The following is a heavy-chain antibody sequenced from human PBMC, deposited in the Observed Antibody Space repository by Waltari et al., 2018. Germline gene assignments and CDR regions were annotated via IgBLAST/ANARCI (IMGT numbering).Heavy chain of an antibody. J-gene: IGHJ6*02. D-gene: IGHD3-9*01. CDR1: GGSISSGSVY. CDR2: IFTSGST. Sequence: QVQLQESGPGLVRPSQTLSLTCTVSGGSISSGSVYWTWIRPPAGKGLALGGHIFTSGSTKYNPSLKGRISVSLDTSENQFSLRLSSLTAADTAVYYCARDEARYYDIMTGGGYYGLDVWGQGTTVTVSS. V-gene: IGHV4-61*02. CDR3: ARDEARYYDIMTGGGYYGLDV.